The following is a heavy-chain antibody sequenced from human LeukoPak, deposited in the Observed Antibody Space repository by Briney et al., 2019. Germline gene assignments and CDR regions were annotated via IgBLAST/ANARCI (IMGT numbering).Heavy chain of an antibody. D-gene: IGHD3-3*01. J-gene: IGHJ5*02. Sequence: GGSLRLSCAASGFTFSSYSMNWVRQAPGKGLEWVSSISSSNSYIYYADSVKGRFTISRDNAKNSLYLQMNSLRAEDTAVYYCARGVTIFGVVIPRWFDPWGQGTLVTVSS. V-gene: IGHV3-21*01. CDR2: ISSSNSYI. CDR1: GFTFSSYS. CDR3: ARGVTIFGVVIPRWFDP.